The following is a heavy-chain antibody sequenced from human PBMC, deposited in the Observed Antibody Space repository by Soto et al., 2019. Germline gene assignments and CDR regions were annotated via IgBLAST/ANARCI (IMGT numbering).Heavy chain of an antibody. Sequence: ASVKVSCKVSGYTLTELSMHWVRQAPGKGLEWMGGFDPEGGETIYAQKFQGRVTMTEDTSTDTAYMELSSLRSEDTAVYYCALHDYDSSGYSIGYFDYWGQGTLVTVSS. J-gene: IGHJ4*02. CDR2: FDPEGGET. CDR3: ALHDYDSSGYSIGYFDY. CDR1: GYTLTELS. V-gene: IGHV1-24*01. D-gene: IGHD3-22*01.